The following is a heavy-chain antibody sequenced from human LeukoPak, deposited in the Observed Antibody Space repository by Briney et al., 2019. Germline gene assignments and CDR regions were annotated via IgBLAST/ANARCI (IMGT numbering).Heavy chain of an antibody. D-gene: IGHD6-19*01. CDR2: IKSKTDGGTT. CDR3: ITSSGWYYFDH. V-gene: IGHV3-15*01. Sequence: KAGGSLRLSCAGSGFTSSDSWMTWVRQAPGEGLEWVGRIKSKTDGGTTDYAAPVKGRFTISRDDSKNTVYLQMNSLKTEDTAVYYCITSSGWYYFDHWGQGTLVTVSS. J-gene: IGHJ4*02. CDR1: GFTSSDSW.